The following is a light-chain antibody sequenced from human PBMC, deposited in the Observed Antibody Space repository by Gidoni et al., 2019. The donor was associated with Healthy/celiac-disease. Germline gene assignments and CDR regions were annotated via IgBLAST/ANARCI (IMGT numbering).Light chain of an antibody. CDR3: QQSDSTPPS. CDR2: AAS. CDR1: QSISSY. J-gene: IGKJ2*03. Sequence: DIQMTQSPSSLSASVGDRVTITCRASQSISSYLNWYQQKPGKAPKLLIYAASSLQSGVPSRFSGSGSGTDSTLTISSLQHEDFATYYCQQSDSTPPSFGQGTKLEIK. V-gene: IGKV1-39*01.